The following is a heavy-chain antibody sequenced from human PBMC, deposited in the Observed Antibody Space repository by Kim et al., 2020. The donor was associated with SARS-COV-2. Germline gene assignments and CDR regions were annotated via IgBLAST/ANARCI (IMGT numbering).Heavy chain of an antibody. CDR2: IWYDGSNK. J-gene: IGHJ6*03. D-gene: IGHD3-3*01. CDR3: ARDPLVITIFGVVTHSYSYYYMDV. CDR1: GFTFSSYG. V-gene: IGHV3-33*01. Sequence: GGSLRLSCAASGFTFSSYGMHWVRQAPGKGLEWVAVIWYDGSNKYYADSVKGRFTISRDNSKNTLYLQMNSLRAEDTAVYYCARDPLVITIFGVVTHSYSYYYMDVWGKGTTVTVSS.